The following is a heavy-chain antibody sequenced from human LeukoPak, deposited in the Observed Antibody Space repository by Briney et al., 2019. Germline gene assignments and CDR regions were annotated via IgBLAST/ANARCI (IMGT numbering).Heavy chain of an antibody. CDR2: ISYDGSNK. CDR3: ARHMTTVTSHPPGY. V-gene: IGHV3-30-3*01. D-gene: IGHD4-17*01. CDR1: GFTFSSYA. Sequence: PGGSLRLSCAASGFTFSSYAMHWVRQAPGKGLEWVAVISYDGSNKYYADSVKGRFTISRDNSKNTLYLQMNSLRAEDTAVYYCARHMTTVTSHPPGYWGQGTLVTVSS. J-gene: IGHJ4*02.